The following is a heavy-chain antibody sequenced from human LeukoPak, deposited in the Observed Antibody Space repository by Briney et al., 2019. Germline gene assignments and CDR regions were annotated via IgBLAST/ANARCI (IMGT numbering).Heavy chain of an antibody. CDR2: ISDGGGST. CDR3: GRYYVLDV. CDR1: GFTLSTYV. V-gene: IGHV3-23*01. Sequence: GGSLRLSCAASGFTLSTYVMNWVRQAPGKGPEWVSSISDGGGSTYYADSVKGRFTISRDNSKNTLYLQMNSLRAEDTAVYYCGRYYVLDVWGQGTSVTVSS. J-gene: IGHJ6*02.